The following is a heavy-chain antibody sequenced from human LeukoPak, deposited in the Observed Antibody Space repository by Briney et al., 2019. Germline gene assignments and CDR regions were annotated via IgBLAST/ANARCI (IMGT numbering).Heavy chain of an antibody. CDR1: GFTFSSYE. Sequence: GGSLRLSCAASGFTFSSYEMNWVRQAPGKGLEWVSYISSSGSTIYYADSAKGRFTISRDNAKNSLYLQMNSLRAEDTAVYYCARDNPTTVTPYYYYGMDVWGQGTTVTVSS. D-gene: IGHD4-17*01. CDR3: ARDNPTTVTPYYYYGMDV. J-gene: IGHJ6*02. CDR2: ISSSGSTI. V-gene: IGHV3-48*03.